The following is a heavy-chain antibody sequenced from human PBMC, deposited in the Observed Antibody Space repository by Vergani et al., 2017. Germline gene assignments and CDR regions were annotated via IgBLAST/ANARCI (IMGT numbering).Heavy chain of an antibody. D-gene: IGHD2-15*01. V-gene: IGHV1-2*02. CDR3: SRELGNCSGGKGPPPGHYGMDV. CDR1: GYTFICYY. Sequence: QVLLVQSGAEVKKPGASVKVSCQASGYTFICYYIHWVRQAPGQGLEWMGWINPNTGGTNYTQKFQGRVTISRDTSISTAYMEVTRLKSDDPAVYFCSRELGNCSGGKGPPPGHYGMDVWGQGTAVTVSS. J-gene: IGHJ6*02. CDR2: INPNTGGT.